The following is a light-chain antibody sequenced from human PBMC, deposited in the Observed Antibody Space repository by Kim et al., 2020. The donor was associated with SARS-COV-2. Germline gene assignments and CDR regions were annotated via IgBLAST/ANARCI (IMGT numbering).Light chain of an antibody. J-gene: IGLJ2*01. CDR1: SSNIGSNT. Sequence: GQRVTISCSGSSSNIGSNTVNWYQHLPGTAPKLLIYSTNQRPSGVPDRFSGSKSGTSASLAISGLQSEDEAYYYCAAWDDSLNGVVFGGGTQLTVL. CDR2: STN. V-gene: IGLV1-44*01. CDR3: AAWDDSLNGVV.